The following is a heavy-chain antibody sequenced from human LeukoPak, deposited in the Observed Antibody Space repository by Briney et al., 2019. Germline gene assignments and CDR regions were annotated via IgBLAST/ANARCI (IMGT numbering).Heavy chain of an antibody. CDR1: GGSFSVYY. CDR2: INHSGST. CDR3: ARVLTGYCSGGSCYPY. Sequence: SETLSLTCAVYGGSFSVYYWSWIRQPPGKGLEWIGEINHSGSTNYNPSLKSRVTISVDTSKNQFSLKLSSVTAADTAVYYCARVLTGYCSGGSCYPYWGQGTLVTVSS. D-gene: IGHD2-15*01. J-gene: IGHJ4*02. V-gene: IGHV4-34*01.